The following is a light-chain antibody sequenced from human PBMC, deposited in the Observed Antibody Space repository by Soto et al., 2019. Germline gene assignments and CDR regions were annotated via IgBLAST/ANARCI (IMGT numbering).Light chain of an antibody. CDR1: QGIRND. V-gene: IGKV1-6*01. CDR3: LQDYNYPWT. Sequence: AIQMTQSPSSLSASVGDRVTITCRASQGIRNDLGWYQQKPGKAHKLMIYAASSLQSGVPSRFSGSGSGTDFILTISSLQPEDFATYYCLQDYNYPWTFGQGTKVEIK. CDR2: AAS. J-gene: IGKJ1*01.